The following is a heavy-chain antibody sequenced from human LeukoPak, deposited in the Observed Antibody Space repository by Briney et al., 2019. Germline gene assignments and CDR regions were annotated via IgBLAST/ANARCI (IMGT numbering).Heavy chain of an antibody. CDR1: GYTFTSYY. CDR2: INPSGGST. CDR3: ARLRGYCSSTSCRGVYFDY. Sequence: ASVNVSCKASGYTFTSYYIHWVRQAPGQGLEWMGIINPSGGSTSYAQKFQGRVTMTRDTSTSTVYMELSSLRSDDTAVYYCARLRGYCSSTSCRGVYFDYWGQATLVTVSS. J-gene: IGHJ4*02. D-gene: IGHD2-2*01. V-gene: IGHV1-46*01.